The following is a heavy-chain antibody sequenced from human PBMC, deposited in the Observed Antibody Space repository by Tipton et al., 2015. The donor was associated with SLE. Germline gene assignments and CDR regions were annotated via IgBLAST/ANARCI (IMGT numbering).Heavy chain of an antibody. Sequence: TLSLTCTVSGGSISSGGYYWSWIRQHPGKGLEWIGYIYYSGSTYYTPSLRSRVSISVDTSKNQFSLSLSSVTAADTGIYYCARGVAFDSWGQGTLVTVSS. J-gene: IGHJ4*02. CDR2: IYYSGST. CDR1: GGSISSGGYY. V-gene: IGHV4-31*03. CDR3: ARGVAFDS.